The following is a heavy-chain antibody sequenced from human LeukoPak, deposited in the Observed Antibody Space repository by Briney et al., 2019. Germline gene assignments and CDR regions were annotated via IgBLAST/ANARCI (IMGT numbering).Heavy chain of an antibody. J-gene: IGHJ4*02. V-gene: IGHV3-11*01. CDR3: ARAGFLITFGGIGV. CDR2: ISGSVSTI. CDR1: GFTFSDYY. Sequence: GGSLRLSCAASGFTFSDYYMSWIRQAPGKGLEWVSYISGSVSTIYYADSVKGRFTISRDNAKNSLYLQMNSLRAEDTAVYYCARAGFLITFGGIGVWGQGTLVTVSS. D-gene: IGHD3-16*01.